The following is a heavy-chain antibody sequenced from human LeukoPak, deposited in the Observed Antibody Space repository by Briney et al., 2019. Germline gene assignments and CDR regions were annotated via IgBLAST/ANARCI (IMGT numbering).Heavy chain of an antibody. V-gene: IGHV3-7*01. CDR3: ARERRHAYKFYESYSMDV. CDR2: IKQDGSDK. D-gene: IGHD5-24*01. J-gene: IGHJ6*03. CDR1: GFTFSDYW. Sequence: GGSLRLSCAASGFTFSDYWMTWVRQAPGQGLEWVANIKQDGSDKYYVDSVKGRFTISRDNAKNSLYLQMNSLRAEDTALYYCARERRHAYKFYESYSMDVWGKGTTVTVSS.